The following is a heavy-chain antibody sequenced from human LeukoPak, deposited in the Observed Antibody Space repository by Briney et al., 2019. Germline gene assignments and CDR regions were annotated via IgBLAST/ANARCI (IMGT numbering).Heavy chain of an antibody. Sequence: GGSLRLSCAASGFTFSIYGMNWVRQAPGKGLEWVTFIWSNGINKYYADSVKGRFTISRDNSKSALYLQMNSLRAEDTAVYYCARLVGGTHYFDYWGQGTLVTVSS. D-gene: IGHD1-26*01. CDR1: GFTFSIYG. J-gene: IGHJ4*02. V-gene: IGHV3-33*01. CDR2: IWSNGINK. CDR3: ARLVGGTHYFDY.